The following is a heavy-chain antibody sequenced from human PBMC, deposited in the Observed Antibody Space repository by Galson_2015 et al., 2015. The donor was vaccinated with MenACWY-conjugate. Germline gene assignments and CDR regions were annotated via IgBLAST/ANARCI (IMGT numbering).Heavy chain of an antibody. CDR2: IYSGGST. Sequence: SLRLSCAASGFTVSSNYMSWVRQAPGKGLEWVSVIYSGGSTYYADSVKGRFTISRDNSKNTLYLQMNSLRAEDTAVYYCARHLGVVIGYYYYYYGMDVWGQGTTITVSS. V-gene: IGHV3-66*04. CDR3: ARHLGVVIGYYYYYYGMDV. J-gene: IGHJ6*02. CDR1: GFTVSSNY. D-gene: IGHD3-3*01.